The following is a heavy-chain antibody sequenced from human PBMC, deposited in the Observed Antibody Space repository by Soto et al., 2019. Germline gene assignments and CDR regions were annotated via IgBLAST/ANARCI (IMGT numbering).Heavy chain of an antibody. D-gene: IGHD3-22*01. CDR2: IIPIFGTA. CDR1: GGTFSSYA. J-gene: IGHJ3*02. CDR3: ARGRKDYYDSSGYPVAFDI. V-gene: IGHV1-69*13. Sequence: SVNVSCKASGGTFSSYAISWVRQAPGQGLEWMGGIIPIFGTANYAQKFQGRVTITADESTSTAYMELSSLRSEDTAVYYCARGRKDYYDSSGYPVAFDIWGQGTMVTVSS.